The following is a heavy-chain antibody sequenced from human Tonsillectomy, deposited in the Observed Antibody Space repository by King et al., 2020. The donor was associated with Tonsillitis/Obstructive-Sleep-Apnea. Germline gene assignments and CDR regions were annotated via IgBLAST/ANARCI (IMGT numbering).Heavy chain of an antibody. V-gene: IGHV3-49*04. CDR1: GFTFGDYA. J-gene: IGHJ6*03. D-gene: IGHD3-9*01. Sequence: VQLVESGGGLVQPGRSLRLSCTASGFTFGDYAMSWVRQAPGKGLEWVGFIRSKAYGGTTEYAASVKGRFTISRDDSKSIAYLQMNSLKTEDTAVYYCTRDSRLVITLYYYYYYMDVWGKGTTVTVSS. CDR3: TRDSRLVITLYYYYYYMDV. CDR2: IRSKAYGGTT.